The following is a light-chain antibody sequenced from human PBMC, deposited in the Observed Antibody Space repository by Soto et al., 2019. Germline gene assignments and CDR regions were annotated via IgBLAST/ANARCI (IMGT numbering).Light chain of an antibody. V-gene: IGKV3-11*01. Sequence: EVVLTQSPATLSLSPGEGATLSCRASQSFGNYLDWYQQKPGQAPRYLIYATSNRATGIPARFSGSGSGTDFTLTISRLEPEDFAVYYCQQYATSGTFGQGTKVDIK. CDR2: ATS. CDR3: QQYATSGT. CDR1: QSFGNY. J-gene: IGKJ1*01.